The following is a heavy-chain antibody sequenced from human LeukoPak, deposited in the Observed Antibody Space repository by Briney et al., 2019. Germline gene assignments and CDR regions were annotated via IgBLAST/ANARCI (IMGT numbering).Heavy chain of an antibody. J-gene: IGHJ3*02. CDR3: ARDPPYSSGSAAFDI. D-gene: IGHD6-19*01. CDR1: GFTISSNY. V-gene: IGHV3-66*01. Sequence: GGSLRLSCAASGFTISSNYMSWVRQAPGKGLEWVSVIYSGGSTYYADSVKGRFTISRNNSKNTLYLQMNSLRAEDTAVYYCARDPPYSSGSAAFDIWGQGTMVTVSS. CDR2: IYSGGST.